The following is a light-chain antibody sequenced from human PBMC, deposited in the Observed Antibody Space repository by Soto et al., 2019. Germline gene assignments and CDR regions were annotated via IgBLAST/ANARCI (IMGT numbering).Light chain of an antibody. V-gene: IGKV3-11*01. CDR3: QQYGSSHWT. J-gene: IGKJ1*01. CDR2: DAS. Sequence: EIVLTQSPVTLSLSPGERATLSCRASQSVSSYLAWYQQKPGQAPRLLIYDASNRATGIPARFSGSGSGTDFTLTISSLEPEDFAVYYCQQYGSSHWTFGQGTKVDIK. CDR1: QSVSSY.